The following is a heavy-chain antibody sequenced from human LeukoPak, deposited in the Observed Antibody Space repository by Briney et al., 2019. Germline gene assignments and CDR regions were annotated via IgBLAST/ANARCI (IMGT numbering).Heavy chain of an antibody. Sequence: SETLSLTCAVYGGSFSGYYWSWIRQPPGKGLEWIGEINHSGSTNYNPSLKSRVTISVDTSKNQFSLKLSSVTAADTAVYYCAREPTRGGRTVTTSPALWSRGTLVTVSS. J-gene: IGHJ1*01. CDR3: AREPTRGGRTVTTSPAL. D-gene: IGHD4-17*01. CDR2: INHSGST. V-gene: IGHV4-34*01. CDR1: GGSFSGYY.